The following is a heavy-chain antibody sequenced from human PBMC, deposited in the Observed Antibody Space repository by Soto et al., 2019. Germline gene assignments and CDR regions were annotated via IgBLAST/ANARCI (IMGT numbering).Heavy chain of an antibody. Sequence: GESLKISCKGSGYSFTSYWIGWVRQMPGKGLEWMGIIYPGDSDTRYSPSFQGQVTISADKSISTAYLQWSSLKASDTAMYYCARPGRLGSGRYYYYGMDVWGQGTTVT. CDR3: ARPGRLGSGRYYYYGMDV. D-gene: IGHD3-10*01. CDR1: GYSFTSYW. V-gene: IGHV5-51*01. CDR2: IYPGDSDT. J-gene: IGHJ6*02.